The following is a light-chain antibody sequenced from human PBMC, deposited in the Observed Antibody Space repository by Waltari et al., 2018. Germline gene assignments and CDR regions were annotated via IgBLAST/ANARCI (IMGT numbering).Light chain of an antibody. CDR3: SSYASSNTLVI. CDR2: EVS. V-gene: IGLV2-14*01. Sequence: QSALTQPASVSGSPGQSITISCTGTSSDVGGYNYVSLYQQRPGKAPKVMIYEVSNRPSGVSNRFSGSKSGNTASLTISGLQAEDEADYYCSSYASSNTLVIFGGGTKLTVL. CDR1: SSDVGGYNY. J-gene: IGLJ2*01.